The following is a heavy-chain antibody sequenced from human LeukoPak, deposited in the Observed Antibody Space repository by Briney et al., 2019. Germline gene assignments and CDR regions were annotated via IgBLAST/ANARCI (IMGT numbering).Heavy chain of an antibody. CDR1: GFTFSSYA. CDR3: AKWGSSSTSCCFDY. Sequence: GGSLRLSCAASGFTFSSYAMSWVRQAPGKGLEWVSAISGSGGSTYYADSVKGRFTNSRDNSKNTLYLQMNSLRAEDTAVYYCAKWGSSSTSCCFDYWGQGTLVTVSS. CDR2: ISGSGGST. J-gene: IGHJ4*02. D-gene: IGHD2-2*01. V-gene: IGHV3-23*01.